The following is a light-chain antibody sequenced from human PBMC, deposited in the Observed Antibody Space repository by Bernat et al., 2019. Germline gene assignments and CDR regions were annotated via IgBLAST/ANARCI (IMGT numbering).Light chain of an antibody. CDR3: SSYSGSNNFV. J-gene: IGLJ1*01. V-gene: IGLV2-8*01. Sequence: QSALTQPPSASGSPGQSVTISCTGTSSDVGGYNYVSWYQQHPGKAPKLMIYDVNKWPSGVPDRFSGSKSDNTASLTVSGLQAEDEADYYCSSYSGSNNFVFGTGTKVTVL. CDR2: DVN. CDR1: SSDVGGYNY.